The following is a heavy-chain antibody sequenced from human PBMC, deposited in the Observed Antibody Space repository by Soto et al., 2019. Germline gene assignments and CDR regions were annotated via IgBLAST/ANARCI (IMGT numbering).Heavy chain of an antibody. V-gene: IGHV3-30-3*01. D-gene: IGHD6-6*01. Sequence: GGSLRLSCAASGFTFSSYAMHWVRQAPGKGLEWVAVISYDGSNKYYADSVKGRFTISRDNSKNTLYLQMNSLRAEDTAVYYCARDHSSGVSNFYGMDVWGQGTTVTVSS. CDR3: ARDHSSGVSNFYGMDV. CDR2: ISYDGSNK. CDR1: GFTFSSYA. J-gene: IGHJ6*02.